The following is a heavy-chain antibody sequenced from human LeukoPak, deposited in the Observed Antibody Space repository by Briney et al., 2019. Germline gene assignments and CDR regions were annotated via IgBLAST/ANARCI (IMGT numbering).Heavy chain of an antibody. Sequence: TSETLSLTCAVYGGSFSGYYWSWIRQSPEKGLEWIGEMSHTGATNYNPSLKSRVTVSVDTSKKQFSLNLRSVTAADTAVYYCARGLHYNILTGGMDVWGQGTTVIVSS. D-gene: IGHD3-9*01. CDR3: ARGLHYNILTGGMDV. J-gene: IGHJ6*02. CDR1: GGSFSGYY. CDR2: MSHTGAT. V-gene: IGHV4-34*01.